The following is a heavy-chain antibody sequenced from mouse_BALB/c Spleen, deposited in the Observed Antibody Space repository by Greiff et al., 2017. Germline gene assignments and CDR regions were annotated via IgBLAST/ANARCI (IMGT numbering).Heavy chain of an antibody. Sequence: EVQLQQSGTVLARPGASVKMSCKASGYTFTSYWMHWVKQRPGQGLEWIGAIYPGNSDTSYNQKFKGKAKLTAVTSTSTAYMELSSLTNEDSAVYYCTRSYGSSYKGRYFDVWGAGTTVTVAS. V-gene: IGHV1-5*01. CDR1: GYTFTSYW. D-gene: IGHD1-1*01. CDR3: TRSYGSSYKGRYFDV. J-gene: IGHJ1*01. CDR2: IYPGNSDT.